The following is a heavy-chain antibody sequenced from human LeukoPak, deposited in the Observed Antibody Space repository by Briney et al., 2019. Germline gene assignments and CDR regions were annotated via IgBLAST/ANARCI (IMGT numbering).Heavy chain of an antibody. CDR2: IIHIFGTA. Sequence: ASVKVSCKASGGTFSSYAISWVRQAPGQGLEWMGRIIHIFGTANYAQKFQGRVTITTDESTSTAYMELSSLRSEDTAVYYCARDNSGWSDPPGYYYYYYMDVWGKGTTVTVSS. V-gene: IGHV1-69*05. J-gene: IGHJ6*03. CDR1: GGTFSSYA. D-gene: IGHD6-19*01. CDR3: ARDNSGWSDPPGYYYYYYMDV.